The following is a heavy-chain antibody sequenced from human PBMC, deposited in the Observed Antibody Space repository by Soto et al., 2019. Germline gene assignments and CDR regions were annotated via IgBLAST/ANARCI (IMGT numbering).Heavy chain of an antibody. CDR3: ARVKVGGCGGDCLAV. J-gene: IGHJ6*02. D-gene: IGHD2-21*02. CDR1: GYTFTSYG. Sequence: ASVKVSCKASGYTFTSYGISWVRQAPGQGLEWMGRISTYNGNTNYPQSLQGRLTMTTDTSTTTAYMELRSLRSDDTAVYYCARVKVGGCGGDCLAVWGQGTTVTVPS. V-gene: IGHV1-18*01. CDR2: ISTYNGNT.